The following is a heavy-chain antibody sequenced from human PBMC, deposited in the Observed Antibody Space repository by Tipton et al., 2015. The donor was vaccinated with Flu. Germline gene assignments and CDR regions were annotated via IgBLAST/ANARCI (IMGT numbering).Heavy chain of an antibody. CDR3: ARDPGSRMFDP. CDR2: IYYSGST. D-gene: IGHD6-13*01. J-gene: IGHJ5*02. Sequence: LSLTCTVSGGSISSGGYYWSWIRQHPGKGLEWIGYIYYSGSTYYNPSLKSRVTISVDTSKNQFSLKLTSVTAADTAVYYCARDPGSRMFDPWGQGTLVTVSS. V-gene: IGHV4-31*03. CDR1: GGSISSGGYY.